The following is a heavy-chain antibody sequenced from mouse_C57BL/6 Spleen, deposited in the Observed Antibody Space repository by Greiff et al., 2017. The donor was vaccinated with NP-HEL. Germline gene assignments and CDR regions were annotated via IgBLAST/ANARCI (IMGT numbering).Heavy chain of an antibody. V-gene: IGHV1-50*01. CDR1: GYTFTSYW. CDR3: ARYHGSSYPLDY. D-gene: IGHD1-1*01. Sequence: VQLQQPGAELVKPGASVKLSCKASGYTFTSYWMQWVKQRPGQGLEWIGEIDPSDSYTNYNQKFKGKATLTVDTSSSTAYMQLSSLTSEDSAVYCCARYHGSSYPLDYWGQGTTLTVSS. J-gene: IGHJ2*01. CDR2: IDPSDSYT.